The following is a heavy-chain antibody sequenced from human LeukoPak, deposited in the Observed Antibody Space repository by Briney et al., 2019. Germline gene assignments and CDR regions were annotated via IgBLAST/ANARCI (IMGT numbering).Heavy chain of an antibody. CDR1: GFTFSSYW. Sequence: GGSLRLSCAASGFTFSSYWMSWVRQAPGKGLGWVAVISYDGSNKYYADSVKGRFTISRDNSKNTLYLQMNSLRAEDTAVYYCAKEPKVGATVLGAFDIWGQGTMVTVSS. CDR3: AKEPKVGATVLGAFDI. J-gene: IGHJ3*02. CDR2: ISYDGSNK. V-gene: IGHV3-30*18. D-gene: IGHD1-26*01.